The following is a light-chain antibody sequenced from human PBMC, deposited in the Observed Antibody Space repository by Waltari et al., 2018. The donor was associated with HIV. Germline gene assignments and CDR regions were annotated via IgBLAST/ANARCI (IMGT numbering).Light chain of an antibody. V-gene: IGLV2-23*02. Sequence: QSALTQPASVSGSPGQSITISCTGTSSDVGSYNLVSWYQQHPGKAPKLLIYEVSKGPSGVSNLFSGSKTGNTASLTISGLQAEDEADYYCCSYAGSSTFGVFGGGTKLTVL. CDR2: EVS. J-gene: IGLJ2*01. CDR1: SSDVGSYNL. CDR3: CSYAGSSTFGV.